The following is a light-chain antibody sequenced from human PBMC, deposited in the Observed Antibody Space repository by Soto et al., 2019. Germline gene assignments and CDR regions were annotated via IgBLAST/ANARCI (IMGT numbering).Light chain of an antibody. CDR3: QQYNKWPPYT. Sequence: EIVLTQSPATLSVSPGETATPSCGASQSVYSDLAWYQQKPGQAPRLLIYGASTRATGIPARFSGSGSGTEFTLTISRLQSEDFAVYHCQQYNKWPPYTFGQGTKVDIK. CDR1: QSVYSD. CDR2: GAS. J-gene: IGKJ2*01. V-gene: IGKV3-15*01.